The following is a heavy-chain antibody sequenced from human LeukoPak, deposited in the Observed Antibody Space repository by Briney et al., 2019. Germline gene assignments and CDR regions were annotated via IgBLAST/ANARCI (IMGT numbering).Heavy chain of an antibody. CDR3: ARGHYDVLAASYKWTPHY. CDR1: GFTFSTFN. Sequence: GGSLRLSCAASGFTFSTFNMNWVRQAPGKGLEWVPSITSGGDYIYYADSVKGRFTTSRDNAKNSLSLQLNSLRVEDTAVYSCARGHYDVLAASYKWTPHYWGQGTLVTVSS. D-gene: IGHD3-9*01. CDR2: ITSGGDYI. J-gene: IGHJ4*02. V-gene: IGHV3-21*01.